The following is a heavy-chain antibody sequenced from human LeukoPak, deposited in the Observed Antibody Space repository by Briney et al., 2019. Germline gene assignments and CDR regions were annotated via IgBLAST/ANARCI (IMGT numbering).Heavy chain of an antibody. CDR3: ARVAYYDSSGYFYDY. CDR2: IYYSGST. V-gene: IGHV4-61*08. D-gene: IGHD3-22*01. Sequence: SETLSLTCTVSGGSVSSGGYYWSWIRQPPGKGLEWIGYIYYSGSTNYNPSLKSRVTISVGRSKNRFSLKLTSVTAADTAVYYCARVAYYDSSGYFYDYWGQGTLVTVSS. CDR1: GGSVSSGGYY. J-gene: IGHJ4*02.